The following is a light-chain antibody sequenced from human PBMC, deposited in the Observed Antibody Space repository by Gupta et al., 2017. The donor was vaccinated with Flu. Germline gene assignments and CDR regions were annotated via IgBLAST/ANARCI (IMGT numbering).Light chain of an antibody. CDR1: QSVLYSSNNKNY. CDR3: QQYDSTPFT. Sequence: DIVMTQSPDSLTVSLGERATINCKSSQSVLYSSNNKNYLAWYQQKPGQPPKLLIYWASTRESGVPDRFSGRGSGTDFTLTISSLHAEDVAVYYCQQYDSTPFTFGQGTLLEIK. J-gene: IGKJ5*01. V-gene: IGKV4-1*01. CDR2: WAS.